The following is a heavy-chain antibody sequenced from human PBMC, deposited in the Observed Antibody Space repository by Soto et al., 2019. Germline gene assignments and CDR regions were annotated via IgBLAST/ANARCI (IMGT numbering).Heavy chain of an antibody. D-gene: IGHD3-10*01. CDR3: ARQHPTMVRGVITGNWFDP. CDR2: IYYSGST. CDR1: GGSINSYY. J-gene: IGHJ5*02. V-gene: IGHV4-59*08. Sequence: ASETLSLTCAVSGGSINSYYWSWIRQPPGKGLEWIGYIYYSGSTNYNPSLKSRVTISVDTSKNQFSLKLSSVTAADTAVYYCARQHPTMVRGVITGNWFDPWGQGTLVTVSS.